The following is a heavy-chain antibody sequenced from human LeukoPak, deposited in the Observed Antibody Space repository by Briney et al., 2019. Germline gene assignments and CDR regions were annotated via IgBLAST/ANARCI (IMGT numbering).Heavy chain of an antibody. CDR2: INSDGSNT. CDR3: AKANPSYSSGWAFDY. J-gene: IGHJ4*02. CDR1: GFTFNIYW. V-gene: IGHV3-74*01. Sequence: PGGSLRLSCVASGFTFNIYWIHWVRQAPGKGLVWVSCINSDGSNTSYADSVKGRFMISRDNAKNTMYLQMNSLRAEDTAVYYCAKANPSYSSGWAFDYWGRGTLVTVSS. D-gene: IGHD6-19*01.